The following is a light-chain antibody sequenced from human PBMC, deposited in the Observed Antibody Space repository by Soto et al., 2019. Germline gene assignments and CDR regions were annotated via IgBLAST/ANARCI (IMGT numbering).Light chain of an antibody. CDR1: QGISTY. V-gene: IGKV1-9*01. CDR2: GAS. CDR3: QQLNSDWYA. J-gene: IGKJ2*01. Sequence: DIQLTQSPSFLSESVGDRVTITCRASQGISTYLAWYLQRPGKAPKLLIYGASTLQSGVPSRFSGSGSGTEFTLTLSSLQPEDFGTYYCQQLNSDWYAFGQGTKLEIK.